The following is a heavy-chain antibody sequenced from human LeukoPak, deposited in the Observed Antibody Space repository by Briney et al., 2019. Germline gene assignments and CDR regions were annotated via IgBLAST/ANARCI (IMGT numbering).Heavy chain of an antibody. J-gene: IGHJ6*03. CDR2: INPNSGGT. Sequence: ASVKVSSKASGYTFTGYYMHWVRQAPGQGLEWMGWINPNSGGTNYAQKFQGRVTMTRDTSISTAYMELSRLRSDDTAVYYCARGAAFEYSSSIGAYYYMDVWGKGTTVTVSS. V-gene: IGHV1-2*02. CDR3: ARGAAFEYSSSIGAYYYMDV. D-gene: IGHD6-6*01. CDR1: GYTFTGYY.